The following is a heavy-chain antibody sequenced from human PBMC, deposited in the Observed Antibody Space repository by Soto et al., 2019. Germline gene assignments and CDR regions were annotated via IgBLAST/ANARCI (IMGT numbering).Heavy chain of an antibody. CDR2: LSGSGGST. CDR1: GFTFSTYA. J-gene: IGHJ6*02. V-gene: IGHV3-23*01. Sequence: GGSLRLSCAASGFTFSTYAMSWVRQAPGKGLEWVSGLSGSGGSTNYADSVKGRFTISRDNGKNSLFLQMNGLRDEDTAVYYCARVVVVIPPGYYYAMDVWGQGTTVTVS. CDR3: ARVVVVIPPGYYYAMDV. D-gene: IGHD3-22*01.